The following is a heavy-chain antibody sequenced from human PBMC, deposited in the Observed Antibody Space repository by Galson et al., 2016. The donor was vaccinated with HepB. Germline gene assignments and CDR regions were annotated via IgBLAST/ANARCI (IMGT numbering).Heavy chain of an antibody. CDR2: IYWNDDE. J-gene: IGHJ4*02. CDR1: GFSLSSSGVG. D-gene: IGHD3-10*01. CDR3: AHRRTSADYGPGKDHYFDY. V-gene: IGHV2-5*01. Sequence: PALVKPTQTLTLTCTFSGFSLSSSGVGVGWIRQSPGKALEWLALIYWNDDERYSPSLKSRLTITKDTSKNQVVLTLTNIDPVDTATYYCAHRRTSADYGPGKDHYFDYWGQGTLVTVSS.